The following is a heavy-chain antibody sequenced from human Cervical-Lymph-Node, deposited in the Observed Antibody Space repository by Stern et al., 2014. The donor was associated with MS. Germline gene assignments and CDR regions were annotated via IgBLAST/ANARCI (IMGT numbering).Heavy chain of an antibody. D-gene: IGHD5-18*01. V-gene: IGHV1-18*04. Sequence: VQLVQSGAEVKKPGASVKVSCKASGYTFTSYGISWVRQAPGQGLEGMGWISAYNGNTNYAQKLQGRVTMTTDTSTSTAYMELRSLRSDDTAVYYCARVDLVDTAMVKAPYYWGQGTLVTVSS. CDR1: GYTFTSYG. CDR3: ARVDLVDTAMVKAPYY. CDR2: ISAYNGNT. J-gene: IGHJ4*02.